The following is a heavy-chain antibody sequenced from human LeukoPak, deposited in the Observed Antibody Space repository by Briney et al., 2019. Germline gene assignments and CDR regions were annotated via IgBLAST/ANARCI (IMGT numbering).Heavy chain of an antibody. V-gene: IGHV3-23*01. CDR1: GFSFRSHG. Sequence: GGSLRLSCAASGFSFRSHGMNWVRQAPGKGLEWVSGISPRGDITYYKDSVRGRFTISRDNSKNTLYLQMNSLRAEDTAVYYCARTPSLVGATSYYFDYWGQGTLVTVSS. CDR2: ISPRGDIT. CDR3: ARTPSLVGATSYYFDY. J-gene: IGHJ4*02. D-gene: IGHD1-26*01.